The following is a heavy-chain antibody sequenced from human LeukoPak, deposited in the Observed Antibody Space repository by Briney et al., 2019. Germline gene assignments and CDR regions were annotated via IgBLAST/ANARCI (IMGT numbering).Heavy chain of an antibody. V-gene: IGHV4-38-2*02. D-gene: IGHD6-13*01. Sequence: SETLSLTCTVSGYSISSGYYWGWIRQPPGQGLEWIGSIYHSGRTFYNPSLKSRVTISVDTSKNQFSLKLSSVTAADTAVYYCARPGYSSSWYDAFDIWGQGTMVTVSS. J-gene: IGHJ3*02. CDR3: ARPGYSSSWYDAFDI. CDR2: IYHSGRT. CDR1: GYSISSGYY.